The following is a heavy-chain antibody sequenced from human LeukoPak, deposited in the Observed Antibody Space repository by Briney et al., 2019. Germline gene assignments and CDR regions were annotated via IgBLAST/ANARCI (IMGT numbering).Heavy chain of an antibody. CDR3: AKDPTHYRVWDDYDSTVLSY. Sequence: GGSLRLSCAASGFTFRSYTMSWVRQAPGKGLGWVSVISGSGGNTYYADPVKGRFTISRDNSKNTLYMQMNSLRAADTAVYYCAKDPTHYRVWDDYDSTVLSYWGQGTLVTVSS. CDR1: GFTFRSYT. CDR2: ISGSGGNT. D-gene: IGHD3-22*01. J-gene: IGHJ4*02. V-gene: IGHV3-23*01.